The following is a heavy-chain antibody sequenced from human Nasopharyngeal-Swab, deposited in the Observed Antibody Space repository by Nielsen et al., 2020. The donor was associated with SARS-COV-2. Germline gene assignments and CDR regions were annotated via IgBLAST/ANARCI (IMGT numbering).Heavy chain of an antibody. D-gene: IGHD2-15*01. CDR1: GFTFSSYW. J-gene: IGHJ4*02. V-gene: IGHV3-74*03. CDR2: INSDGSSI. CDR3: GRGYCSGDSCYSRPDY. Sequence: GESLKISCAASGFTFSSYWMHWVRQAPGKGLVWVSRINSDGSSITYADSVKGRFTVSRDNAKNTLYLQMSSLTVEDTAVYYCGRGYCSGDSCYSRPDYWGQGTLVTVSS.